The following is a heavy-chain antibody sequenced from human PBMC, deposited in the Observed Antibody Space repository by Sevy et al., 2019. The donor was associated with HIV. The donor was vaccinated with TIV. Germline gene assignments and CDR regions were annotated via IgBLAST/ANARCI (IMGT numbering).Heavy chain of an antibody. CDR1: GFTFSSYA. J-gene: IGHJ3*02. D-gene: IGHD3-10*01. CDR2: ISSNGGST. Sequence: GGSLRLSCSASGFTFSSYAMHWVRQAPGKGLEYVSAISSNGGSTYYADSVKGRFTISRDNSKNTLYLQMSSLRAEDTAVYYCVKGPAELWFGELTPDAFDIWGQGTMVTVSS. CDR3: VKGPAELWFGELTPDAFDI. V-gene: IGHV3-64D*06.